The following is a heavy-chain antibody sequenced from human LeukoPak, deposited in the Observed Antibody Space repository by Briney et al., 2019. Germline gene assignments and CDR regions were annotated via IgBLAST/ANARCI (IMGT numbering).Heavy chain of an antibody. Sequence: GGSLRLSCAASGFTFSSYWMSWVCQAPGKGLEWVSAISGSGGSTYYADSVKGRFTISRDNSKNTLYLQMNSLRAEDTAVYYCAELGITMIGGVWGKGTTVTISS. J-gene: IGHJ6*04. D-gene: IGHD3-10*02. V-gene: IGHV3-23*01. CDR1: GFTFSSYW. CDR2: ISGSGGST. CDR3: AELGITMIGGV.